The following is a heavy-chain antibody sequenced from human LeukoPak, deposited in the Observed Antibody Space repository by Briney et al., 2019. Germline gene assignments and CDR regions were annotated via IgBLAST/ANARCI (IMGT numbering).Heavy chain of an antibody. V-gene: IGHV3-21*01. CDR2: ISSSSSYI. Sequence: GGSLRLSCTASGFTFSSNEMNWVRQAPGKGLEWVSSISSSSSYIYYADSVKGRFTISRDNAKNSLYLQMNSLRAEDTAVYYCARAYYDSSGYYDYWGQGTLVTVPS. CDR1: GFTFSSNE. J-gene: IGHJ4*02. D-gene: IGHD3-22*01. CDR3: ARAYYDSSGYYDY.